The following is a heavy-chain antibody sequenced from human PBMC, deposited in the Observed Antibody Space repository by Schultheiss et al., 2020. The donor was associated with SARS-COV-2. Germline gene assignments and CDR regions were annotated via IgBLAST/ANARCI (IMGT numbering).Heavy chain of an antibody. V-gene: IGHV4-39*01. CDR2: IYYSGST. Sequence: SETLSLTCTVSGGSISSSSYYWGWIRQPPGKGLEWIGSIYYSGSTYYNPSLKSRVTISVDTSKNQFSLKLSSVTAADTAVYYCARSRYSSSWYGWYFDYWGQGTLVTVSS. D-gene: IGHD6-13*01. CDR3: ARSRYSSSWYGWYFDY. J-gene: IGHJ4*02. CDR1: GGSISSSSYY.